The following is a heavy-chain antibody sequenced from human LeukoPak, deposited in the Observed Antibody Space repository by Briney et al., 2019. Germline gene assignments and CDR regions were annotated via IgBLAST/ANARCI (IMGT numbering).Heavy chain of an antibody. CDR2: ISSSSSYI. CDR1: GFTFSSYS. D-gene: IGHD6-13*01. J-gene: IGHJ4*02. Sequence: PGRSLRLSCAASGFTFSSYSMNWVRQAPGKGLEWVSSISSSSSYIYYADSVKGRFTISRDNAKNSLYLQMNSLRAEDTAVYYCARGAAAGQDYWGQGTLVTVSS. CDR3: ARGAAAGQDY. V-gene: IGHV3-21*01.